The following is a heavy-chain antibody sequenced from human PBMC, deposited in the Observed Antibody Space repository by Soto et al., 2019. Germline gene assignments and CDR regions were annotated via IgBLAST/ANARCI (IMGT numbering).Heavy chain of an antibody. CDR2: IYYSGST. D-gene: IGHD6-19*01. CDR1: GGSCSGYY. J-gene: IGHJ4*02. V-gene: IGHV4-59*08. Sequence: PLETLPLTCAVYGGSCSGYYWTWIRQPPGTGLEWIGYIYYSGSTNYNPSLKSRVTISVDTSKNQFSLKLSSVTAADTAVYYCARRYGWNFDYWGQGTLLTVSS. CDR3: ARRYGWNFDY.